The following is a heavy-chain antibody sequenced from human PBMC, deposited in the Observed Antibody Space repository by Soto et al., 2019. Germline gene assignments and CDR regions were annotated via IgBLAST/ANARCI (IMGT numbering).Heavy chain of an antibody. D-gene: IGHD2-21*02. Sequence: SVKVSCKASGFTFTSSAVQWVRQARGQRLEWIGWIVVGSGNTNYAQKFQERVTITRDISASTGYMDLSSLRSEDTAVYYCARVSLVTIRGWFDPWGQGTLVTVSS. CDR2: IVVGSGNT. CDR1: GFTFTSSA. J-gene: IGHJ5*02. CDR3: ARVSLVTIRGWFDP. V-gene: IGHV1-58*01.